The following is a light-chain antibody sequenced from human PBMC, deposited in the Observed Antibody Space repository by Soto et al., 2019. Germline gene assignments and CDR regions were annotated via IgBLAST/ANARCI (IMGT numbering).Light chain of an antibody. CDR2: SNN. CDR1: SSNIGSNT. V-gene: IGLV1-44*01. CDR3: SACDDSLNGYV. J-gene: IGLJ1*01. Sequence: QSVLTQPPSASGTPGQRVNISCSGSSSNIGSNTVNWYQQLQGTAPKLLICSNNRRPSGVPDRFSGSKSVTSASLAISGLQSEDEADYYCSACDDSLNGYVFGTGTKVTVL.